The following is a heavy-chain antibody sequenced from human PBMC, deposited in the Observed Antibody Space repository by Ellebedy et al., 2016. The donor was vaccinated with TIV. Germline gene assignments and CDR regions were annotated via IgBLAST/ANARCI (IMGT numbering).Heavy chain of an antibody. Sequence: PGGSLRLSCAGSGFSFSTYAMHWVRQAPGKGLDWVTVITYDGKHQFYADSVRDRFIISRDNSKNTLYLQMSSLRPDDTAVYLCVRALSWLSAFDIWGQGTVVTVSS. CDR3: VRALSWLSAFDI. J-gene: IGHJ3*02. CDR2: ITYDGKHQ. V-gene: IGHV3-30*04. D-gene: IGHD5-18*01. CDR1: GFSFSTYA.